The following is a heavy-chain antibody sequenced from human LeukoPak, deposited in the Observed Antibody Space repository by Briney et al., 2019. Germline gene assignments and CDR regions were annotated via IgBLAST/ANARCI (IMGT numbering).Heavy chain of an antibody. CDR2: IYHSGSI. J-gene: IGHJ6*02. V-gene: IGHV4-30-2*01. Sequence: ASQTLSLTCAVSGGSISSGGFSWSWIRQPPGKGLEWIGYIYHSGSIYYNPSLKSRVTISVDRSKNRFSLKLSSVTAADTAVYYCARDKYGMDVWGQGTTVIVSS. CDR3: ARDKYGMDV. CDR1: GGSISSGGFS.